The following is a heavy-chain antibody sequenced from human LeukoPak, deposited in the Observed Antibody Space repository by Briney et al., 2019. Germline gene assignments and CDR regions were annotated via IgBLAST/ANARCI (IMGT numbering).Heavy chain of an antibody. Sequence: PGGSLRLSCAASGFTFSSYWMSWVRQAPGKGLEWVANIKQDGSEKYYVDSVKGRFTISRDNAKNSLYLQMNSLRAEDTAVCYCAREMEDIVATFDYWGQGTLVTVSS. CDR1: GFTFSSYW. V-gene: IGHV3-7*01. CDR3: AREMEDIVATFDY. CDR2: IKQDGSEK. J-gene: IGHJ4*02. D-gene: IGHD5-12*01.